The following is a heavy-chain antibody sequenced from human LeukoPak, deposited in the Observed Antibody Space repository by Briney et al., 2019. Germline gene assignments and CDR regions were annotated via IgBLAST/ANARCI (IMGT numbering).Heavy chain of an antibody. CDR1: GFSFSGYS. D-gene: IGHD3-3*01. CDR3: ALNRFGVVISYFDY. J-gene: IGHJ4*02. V-gene: IGHV3-23*01. CDR2: ISGSGGSI. Sequence: GGSLRLSCAASGFSFSGYSMNWVRQAPGKGLEWVSAISGSGGSIYYADSVKGRFTISRDNSKNTLYLQMNSLRAEDTAVYYCALNRFGVVISYFDYWGQGTLVTVSS.